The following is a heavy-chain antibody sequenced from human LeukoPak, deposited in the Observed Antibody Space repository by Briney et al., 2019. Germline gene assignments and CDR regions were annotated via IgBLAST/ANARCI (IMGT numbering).Heavy chain of an antibody. J-gene: IGHJ5*02. CDR1: GFTFSSYA. Sequence: GGSLRLSCAASGFTFSSYAMSWVRQAPGKGLEWVSAISGSGGSTYYADSVMGRFTISRDNSKNTLYLQMNSLRAEDTAVYYCAKDTDGNIVVVPAAIPDWFDPWGQGTLVTVSS. V-gene: IGHV3-23*01. CDR3: AKDTDGNIVVVPAAIPDWFDP. D-gene: IGHD2-2*01. CDR2: ISGSGGST.